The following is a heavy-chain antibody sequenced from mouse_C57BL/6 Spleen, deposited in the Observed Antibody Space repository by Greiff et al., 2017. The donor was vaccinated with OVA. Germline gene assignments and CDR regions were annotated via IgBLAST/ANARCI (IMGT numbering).Heavy chain of an antibody. Sequence: QVQLQQPGAELVMPGASVKLSCKASGYTFTSYWMHWVKQRPGQGLEWIGEIDPSDSYTNYNQKFKGKSTLTVGKSSSTAYMQLSSLTSEDSAVYYCASAYYSNYGFAYWGQGTLVTVSA. D-gene: IGHD2-5*01. V-gene: IGHV1-69*01. CDR3: ASAYYSNYGFAY. CDR2: IDPSDSYT. CDR1: GYTFTSYW. J-gene: IGHJ3*01.